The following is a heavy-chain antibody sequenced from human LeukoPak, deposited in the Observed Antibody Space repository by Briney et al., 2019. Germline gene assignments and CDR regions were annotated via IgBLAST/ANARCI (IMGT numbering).Heavy chain of an antibody. J-gene: IGHJ6*03. Sequence: KSGGSLRLSCAASGFTFSSYSMNWVRQAPGKGLEWVSSISGSSSFIYYADSVRGRFTISRDNAKNSLYLQMDSLRAEDTAVYYCARRPIASTDYYYFLDVWGKGTTVTVSS. CDR2: ISGSSSFI. CDR1: GFTFSSYS. CDR3: ARRPIASTDYYYFLDV. V-gene: IGHV3-21*01. D-gene: IGHD6-13*01.